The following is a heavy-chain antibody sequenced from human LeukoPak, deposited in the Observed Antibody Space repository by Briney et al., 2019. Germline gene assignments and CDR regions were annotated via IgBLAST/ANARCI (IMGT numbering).Heavy chain of an antibody. D-gene: IGHD5-24*01. CDR2: IYSGGST. Sequence: GVLRLSCAASGFTVSSNYMSWVRQAAGKGLEWVSSIYSGGSTYYADSVKGRVTISRDNSKNTLYLQMNSLRADDTAVYYCARDKSRWLQFYYWGQGTLVTVSS. CDR1: GFTVSSNY. CDR3: ARDKSRWLQFYY. J-gene: IGHJ4*02. V-gene: IGHV3-53*01.